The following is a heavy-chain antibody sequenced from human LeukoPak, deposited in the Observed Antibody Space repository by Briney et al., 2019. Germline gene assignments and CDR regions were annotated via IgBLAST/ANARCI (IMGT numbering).Heavy chain of an antibody. D-gene: IGHD2-2*01. CDR3: ARRASGYCSSTSCPGYFDY. CDR1: GYSFTSYW. V-gene: IGHV5-51*01. CDR2: FYPGGSDI. Sequence: GESLKISCKGSGYSFTSYWIGWVRQVPGKGLEWMGIFYPGGSDIRYSPSFQGDVTIPDDKSISTAYLQWSSQKASDTAMYYCARRASGYCSSTSCPGYFDYWGQGTLVTVSS. J-gene: IGHJ4*02.